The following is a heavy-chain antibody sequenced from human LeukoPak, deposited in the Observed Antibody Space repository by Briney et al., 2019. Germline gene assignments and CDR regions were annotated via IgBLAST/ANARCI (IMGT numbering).Heavy chain of an antibody. CDR1: GFTFSSYA. CDR3: AKDPDPRVRGLKVNFFDY. Sequence: GGSLRLSCAASGFTFSSYAMSWVRQAPGKGLEWVSAISGSGGSTYYADSVKGRFTISRDNSKNTLYLQMNSLRAEDTAVYYCAKDPDPRVRGLKVNFFDYWGQGTLVTVPS. J-gene: IGHJ4*02. D-gene: IGHD3-10*01. V-gene: IGHV3-23*01. CDR2: ISGSGGST.